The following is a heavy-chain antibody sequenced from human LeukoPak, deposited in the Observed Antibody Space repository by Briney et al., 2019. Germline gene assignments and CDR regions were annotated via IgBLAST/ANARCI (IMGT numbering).Heavy chain of an antibody. J-gene: IGHJ6*04. CDR3: ARGDHYYYTMDV. CDR2: IYSSGST. Sequence: SETLSLTCTVSGGSIGSYYWSWIRQPPGEGLEWIGYIYSSGSTNYNPSLKSRVTISVDTSKNQFSLKLTSMTAADTAVYYCARGDHYYYTMDVWGKGTTVTVSS. CDR1: GGSIGSYY. V-gene: IGHV4-59*01. D-gene: IGHD2-21*02.